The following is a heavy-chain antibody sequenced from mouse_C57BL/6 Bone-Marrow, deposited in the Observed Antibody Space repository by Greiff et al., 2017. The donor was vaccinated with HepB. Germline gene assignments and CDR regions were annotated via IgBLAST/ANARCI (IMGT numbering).Heavy chain of an antibody. D-gene: IGHD2-5*01. Sequence: QVQLQQSGAELARPGASVKLSCKASGYTFTSYGISWVKQRTGQGLEWIGEIYPRSGNTYYNEKFKGKATLTADKSSSTAYMELRSLTSEDSAVYFCARNLYYSNDWVYAMDYWGQGTSVTVSS. CDR2: IYPRSGNT. V-gene: IGHV1-81*01. J-gene: IGHJ4*01. CDR3: ARNLYYSNDWVYAMDY. CDR1: GYTFTSYG.